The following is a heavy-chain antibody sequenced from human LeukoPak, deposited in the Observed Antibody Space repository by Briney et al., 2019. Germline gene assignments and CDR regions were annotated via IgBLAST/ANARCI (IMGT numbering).Heavy chain of an antibody. CDR2: INPNSGGT. CDR1: GYTFTGYY. CDR3: ARDRWYYGSGSYYNNFDY. V-gene: IGHV1-2*06. J-gene: IGHJ4*02. Sequence: ASVKVSCKASGYTFTGYYMHWVRQAPGQGLEWMGRINPNSGGTNYAQKFQGRVTITTDESTSTAYMELSSLRSEDTAVYYCARDRWYYGSGSYYNNFDYWGQGTLVTVSS. D-gene: IGHD3-10*01.